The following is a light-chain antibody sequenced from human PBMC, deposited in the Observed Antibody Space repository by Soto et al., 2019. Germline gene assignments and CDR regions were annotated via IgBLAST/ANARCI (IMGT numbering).Light chain of an antibody. CDR1: SSDVGAYIY. CDR3: SAYSDIDTKV. V-gene: IGLV2-14*01. CDR2: EVN. Sequence: LTQPASVSGSPGHSITISCGGTSSDVGAYIYVSWYQQFPGKAPKLILYEVNNRPSGVSNRFSGSKSDTTASLTISGLQPEDEADYYCSAYSDIDTKVFGTGTKVTVL. J-gene: IGLJ1*01.